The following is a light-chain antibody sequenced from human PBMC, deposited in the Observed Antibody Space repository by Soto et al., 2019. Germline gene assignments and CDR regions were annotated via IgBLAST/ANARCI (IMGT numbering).Light chain of an antibody. V-gene: IGKV3-11*01. CDR3: QQHYNWPPST. CDR2: GAS. Sequence: PMARATLSCSASQSVRNYLPWFQQKPGQAPRLLIHGASNRATGIPARFSGSGSGTEFTLTISSLEPEDFAVYYCQQHYNWPPSTFGQGTRLEIK. J-gene: IGKJ5*01. CDR1: QSVRNY.